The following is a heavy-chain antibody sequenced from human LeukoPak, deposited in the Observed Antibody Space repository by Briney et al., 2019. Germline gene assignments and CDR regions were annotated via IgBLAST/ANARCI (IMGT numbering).Heavy chain of an antibody. D-gene: IGHD6-19*01. CDR2: ITGSGATT. CDR1: GFTFSSYA. CDR3: ARKGIAVAGLYYYYGMDV. Sequence: PGGSLRLSCAASGFTFSSYAMSWVRQAPGKGLEWVSVITGSGATTKYADSVKGRFTISRDNSKNTLYLQMNSLRAEDTAVYYCARKGIAVAGLYYYYGMDVWGQGTTVTVSS. J-gene: IGHJ6*02. V-gene: IGHV3-23*01.